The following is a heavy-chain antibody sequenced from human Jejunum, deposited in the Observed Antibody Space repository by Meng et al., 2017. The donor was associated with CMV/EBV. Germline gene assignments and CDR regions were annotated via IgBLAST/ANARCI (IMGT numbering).Heavy chain of an antibody. J-gene: IGHJ4*02. CDR2: ISSSGNII. CDR1: GFTVSDYY. CDR3: AKFRTTMIASTYDY. V-gene: IGHV3-11*01. D-gene: IGHD3-22*01. Sequence: GFTVSDYYMSWIRQAPGKGLEWVSYISSSGNIIYYADSVKGRFTISRDNAKHSLYLQMNSLRVDDTAVYYCAKFRTTMIASTYDYWGQGILVTVSS.